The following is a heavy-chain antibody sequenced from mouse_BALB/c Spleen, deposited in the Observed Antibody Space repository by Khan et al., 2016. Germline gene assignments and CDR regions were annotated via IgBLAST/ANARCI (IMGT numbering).Heavy chain of an antibody. V-gene: IGHV1-37*01. D-gene: IGHD2-4*01. Sequence: VQLQQSGPELVKPGASVKISCKASGYSFTGYFMNWVKQSHGKSLEWIGRIKTYNGDNFYNQKFKGKATLTVDKSSSTSHRELLILTSEYSSVYSCGSTMITSWFSYWGQCTLVTVSA. J-gene: IGHJ3*01. CDR1: GYSFTGYF. CDR3: GSTMITSWFSY. CDR2: IKTYNGDN.